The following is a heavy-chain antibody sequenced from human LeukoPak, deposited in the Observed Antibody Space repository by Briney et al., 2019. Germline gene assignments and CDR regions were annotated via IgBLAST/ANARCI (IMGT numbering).Heavy chain of an antibody. V-gene: IGHV1-2*02. CDR3: ARGPGIVVVTAIREYYFDY. J-gene: IGHJ4*02. Sequence: GASVTVSCKASGYTFTGYYMHWVRQAPGQGLEWMGWINPNSGGTNYAQKFQGRVTMTRDTSISTAYMELSRLRSDDTAVYYCARGPGIVVVTAIREYYFDYWGQGTLVTVSS. D-gene: IGHD2-21*02. CDR1: GYTFTGYY. CDR2: INPNSGGT.